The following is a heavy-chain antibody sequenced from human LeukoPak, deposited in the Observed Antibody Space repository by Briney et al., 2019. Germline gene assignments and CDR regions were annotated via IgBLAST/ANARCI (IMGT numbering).Heavy chain of an antibody. J-gene: IGHJ4*02. V-gene: IGHV3-48*04. CDR2: ITASGTAM. CDR3: ARANYDT. D-gene: IGHD3-9*01. Sequence: GGSLRLSCAASGFTFSSYSMNWVRQAPGKGLEWVSHITASGTAMFYADSVKGRFTISKDNAKNSLNLQMNSLRAEDTGVYYCARANYDTRGQGTLVTVSS. CDR1: GFTFSSYS.